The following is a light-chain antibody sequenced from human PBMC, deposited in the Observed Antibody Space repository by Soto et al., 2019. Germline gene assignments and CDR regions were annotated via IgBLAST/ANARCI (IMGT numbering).Light chain of an antibody. CDR3: SSYTSASTSVV. J-gene: IGLJ2*01. CDR2: DVT. V-gene: IGLV2-14*03. Sequence: HSALTQPASVSGSPGQSITISCTGTSSDIGTYNHVSWYQKHPGKAPILIIYDVTDRPSGVSNRFSGSKSGNTASLTISGLQAEDEAEYYCSSYTSASTSVVFGGGTKLTVL. CDR1: SSDIGTYNH.